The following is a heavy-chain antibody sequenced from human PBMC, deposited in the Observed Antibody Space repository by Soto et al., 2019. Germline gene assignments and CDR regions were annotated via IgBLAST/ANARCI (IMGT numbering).Heavy chain of an antibody. CDR2: INAGNGHT. CDR1: GYTFTNYA. J-gene: IGHJ4*02. V-gene: IGHV1-3*01. Sequence: QVQLVQSGADVSKPGASVRISCKASGYTFTNYAVNWMRQAPGQSLEWMGGINAGNGHTKYSQKYQGRITLTRDASATTVYMEVSSLSSEDKAIYFCAREIWERISGWYYFDAWGQGTLVTVSS. CDR3: AREIWERISGWYYFDA. D-gene: IGHD6-19*01.